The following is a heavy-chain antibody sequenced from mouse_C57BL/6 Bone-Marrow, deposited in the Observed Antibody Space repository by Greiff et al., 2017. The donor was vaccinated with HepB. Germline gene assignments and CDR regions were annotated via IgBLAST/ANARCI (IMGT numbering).Heavy chain of an antibody. Sequence: VKLMESGAELVRPGSSVKLSCKASGYTFTSYWMHWVKQRPIQGLEWIGNIDPSDSETHYNQKFKDKATLTVDKSSSTAYMQLSSLTSEDSAVYYCAREDYGNYLYYYAMDYWGQGTSVTVSS. CDR3: AREDYGNYLYYYAMDY. CDR2: IDPSDSET. D-gene: IGHD2-1*01. V-gene: IGHV1-52*01. CDR1: GYTFTSYW. J-gene: IGHJ4*01.